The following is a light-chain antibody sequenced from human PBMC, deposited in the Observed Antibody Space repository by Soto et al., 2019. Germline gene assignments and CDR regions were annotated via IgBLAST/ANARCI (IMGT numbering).Light chain of an antibody. CDR3: QQSYSTPLT. CDR1: QSISSY. V-gene: IGKV1-39*01. CDR2: AAS. Sequence: DIQMTQSPSSRSASVGDRVTITCRASQSISSYLNWYQQKPGKAPKLLIYAASSLQSGVPSRFSGRGSGTDFTLTISSLQPEDFATYYCQQSYSTPLTFGGGNKVEIK. J-gene: IGKJ4*01.